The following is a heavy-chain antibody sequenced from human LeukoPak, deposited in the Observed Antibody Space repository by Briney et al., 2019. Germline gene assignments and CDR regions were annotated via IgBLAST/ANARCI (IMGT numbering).Heavy chain of an antibody. J-gene: IGHJ6*02. Sequence: GGSLRLSCAASGFIVSENYMSWVRQAPGKGLEWVSVVYSGGTTYYADSVKGRFTISRDNSKNTLYLQMSSLRDEDTAVYYCVRDRWPGLGDFWGQGTTVIVSS. D-gene: IGHD6-19*01. CDR2: VYSGGTT. CDR1: GFIVSENY. CDR3: VRDRWPGLGDF. V-gene: IGHV3-66*01.